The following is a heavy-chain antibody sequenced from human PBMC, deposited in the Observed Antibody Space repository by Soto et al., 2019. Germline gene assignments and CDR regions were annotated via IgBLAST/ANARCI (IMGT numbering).Heavy chain of an antibody. CDR2: LSSDGISE. V-gene: IGHV3-33*01. Sequence: GGSLRLSCAASGFTLTYYGMHWVRQAPGKGLEWVAALSSDGISEYYADSVKGRFSVSRDNIKNSMFLQISSLKGEDTAVYFCACNFAPQGQYNSDYSGQAPLVTVSS. CDR1: GFTLTYYG. CDR3: ACNFAPQGQYNSDY. D-gene: IGHD5-18*01. J-gene: IGHJ4*02.